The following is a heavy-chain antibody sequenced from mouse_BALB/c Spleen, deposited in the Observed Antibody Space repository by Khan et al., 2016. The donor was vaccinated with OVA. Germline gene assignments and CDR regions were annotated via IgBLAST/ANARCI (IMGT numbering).Heavy chain of an antibody. Sequence: EVELVESGGGLVQPGGSRKLSCAASGFTFSDYGLAWVRQAPGKGLEWVAFISSLAYSIYYADTVTGRFTISRENAMNTLYLEMSSLRSEDTAMYYCAGAWAMDYWGQGTSVTVSS. CDR3: AGAWAMDY. J-gene: IGHJ4*01. CDR2: ISSLAYSI. CDR1: GFTFSDYG. V-gene: IGHV5-15*02.